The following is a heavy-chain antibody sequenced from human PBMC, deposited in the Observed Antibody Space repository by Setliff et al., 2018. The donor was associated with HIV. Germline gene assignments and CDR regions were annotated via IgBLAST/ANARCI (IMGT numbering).Heavy chain of an antibody. CDR1: GFTFSRCW. CDR3: ARRFLTVHMDV. Sequence: HPGGSLRLSCAASGFTFSRCWMHWVRQAPGQGLVWVSGINNDTTTTTYADSVKGRFSISRDNAKNTLYLQMNGLRGEDTAVYYCARRFLTVHMDVWGKGTTVTAP. CDR2: INNDTTTT. V-gene: IGHV3-74*01. D-gene: IGHD3-9*01. J-gene: IGHJ6*03.